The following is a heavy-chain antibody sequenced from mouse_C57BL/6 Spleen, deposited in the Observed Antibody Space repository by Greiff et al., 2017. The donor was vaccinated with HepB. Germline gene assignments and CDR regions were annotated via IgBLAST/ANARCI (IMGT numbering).Heavy chain of an antibody. D-gene: IGHD4-1*01. CDR2: IDPANGNT. Sequence: EVQLQQSVAELVRPGASVKLSCTASGFNFKNTYMHWVKQRPEQGLEWIGRIDPANGNTKYAPKFQGKATITADTSSNTAYLQLSSLTSEDTAIYYCARRTGTRYFDYWGQGTTLTVSS. CDR3: ARRTGTRYFDY. V-gene: IGHV14-3*01. CDR1: GFNFKNTY. J-gene: IGHJ2*01.